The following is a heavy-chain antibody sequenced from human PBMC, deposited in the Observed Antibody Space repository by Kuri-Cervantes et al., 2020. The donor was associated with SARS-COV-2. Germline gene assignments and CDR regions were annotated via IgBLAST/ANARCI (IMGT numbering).Heavy chain of an antibody. CDR1: GFTSSSYS. CDR2: ISSSSSYK. J-gene: IGHJ4*02. V-gene: IGHV3-21*01. CDR3: ARTCSSTSCYSAN. Sequence: GESLKISCAASGFTSSSYSMNWVRQAPGKGLEWVSSISSSSSYKYYADSVKGRFTISRDNAKDTLYLQMNSLRAEDTAVYYCARTCSSTSCYSANWGQGTLVTVSS. D-gene: IGHD2-2*01.